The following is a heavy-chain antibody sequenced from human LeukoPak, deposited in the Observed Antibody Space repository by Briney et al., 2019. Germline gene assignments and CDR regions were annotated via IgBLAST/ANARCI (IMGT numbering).Heavy chain of an antibody. CDR2: IIPILGIA. Sequence: SVKVSCKASGYTFTSYGISWVRQAPGQGLEWMGRIIPILGIANYAQKFQGRVTITADKSTSTAYMELSSLRSEDTAVYYCAREGGSGWYGIGYWGQGTLVTVSS. J-gene: IGHJ4*02. CDR3: AREGGSGWYGIGY. CDR1: GYTFTSYG. V-gene: IGHV1-69*04. D-gene: IGHD6-19*01.